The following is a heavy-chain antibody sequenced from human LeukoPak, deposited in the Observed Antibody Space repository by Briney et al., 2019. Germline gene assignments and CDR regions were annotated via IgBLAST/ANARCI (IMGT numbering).Heavy chain of an antibody. J-gene: IGHJ6*02. CDR2: IYHSGST. V-gene: IGHV4-30-2*01. CDR1: GGSIISGSYS. Sequence: SETRWRTCAVSGGSIISGSYSWSRIRQPPGKGLEGIGYIYHSGSTYYNPSLKSRVTISVDRSKNQFSLNLSSVTAADTAVYYCARGGGAPYYGMDVWGRGTTVTVSS. D-gene: IGHD3-16*01. CDR3: ARGGGAPYYGMDV.